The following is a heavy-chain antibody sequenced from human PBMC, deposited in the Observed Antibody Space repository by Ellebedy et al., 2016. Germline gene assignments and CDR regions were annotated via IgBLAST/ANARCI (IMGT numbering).Heavy chain of an antibody. CDR3: ARAPAPGASSHYYFYYLDV. CDR2: IYYSGST. CDR1: GGSISSSSYY. Sequence: SETLSLXXTVSGGSISSSSYYWGWIRQPPGKGLEWIGSIYYSGSTYYNPSLNGRVTIFLDTSENSFSLKLSSVTAADTAVYFCARAPAPGASSHYYFYYLDVWGEGTTVTVSS. V-gene: IGHV4-39*02. D-gene: IGHD3-10*01. J-gene: IGHJ6*03.